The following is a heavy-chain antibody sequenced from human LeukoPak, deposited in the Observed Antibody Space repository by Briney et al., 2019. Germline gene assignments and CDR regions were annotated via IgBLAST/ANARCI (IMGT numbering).Heavy chain of an antibody. CDR1: GGSFSGYY. D-gene: IGHD3-10*01. Sequence: SETLSLTCAVYGGSFSGYYWSWIRQPPGKGLEWIGEINHSGSTNYNPSLKSRVTISVDTSKNQFSLKLSSVTAADTAVYYCARRVGRWFGERAYYYNYMDVWGKGTTVTISS. CDR2: INHSGST. V-gene: IGHV4-34*01. J-gene: IGHJ6*03. CDR3: ARRVGRWFGERAYYYNYMDV.